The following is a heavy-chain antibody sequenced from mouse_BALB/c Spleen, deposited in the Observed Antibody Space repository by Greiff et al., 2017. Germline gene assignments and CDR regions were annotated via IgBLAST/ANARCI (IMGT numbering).Heavy chain of an antibody. Sequence: VQLKESGPGLVKPSQSLSLTCTVTGYSITSDYAWNWIRQFPGNKLEWMGYISYSGSTSYNPSLKSRISITRDTSKNQFFLQLNSVTTEDTATYYCARGRRGNLDYWGQGTTLTVSS. V-gene: IGHV3-2*02. J-gene: IGHJ2*01. CDR3: ARGRRGNLDY. CDR2: ISYSGST. CDR1: GYSITSDYA. D-gene: IGHD2-1*01.